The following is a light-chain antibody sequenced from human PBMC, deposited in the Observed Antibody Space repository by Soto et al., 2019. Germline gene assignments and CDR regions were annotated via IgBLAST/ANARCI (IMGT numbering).Light chain of an antibody. CDR1: QSVTTSF. CDR3: QQYSTLPHT. J-gene: IGKJ2*01. V-gene: IGKV3-20*01. Sequence: ENVLTQSPGTLSWSPGESATLSCRASQSVTTSFFAWYQQKPGQAHRLLIYGISNRATGIPDRFSGSGSGTDFTLTSSRLEPEDFVVYYCQQYSTLPHTFGQGTKLEVK. CDR2: GIS.